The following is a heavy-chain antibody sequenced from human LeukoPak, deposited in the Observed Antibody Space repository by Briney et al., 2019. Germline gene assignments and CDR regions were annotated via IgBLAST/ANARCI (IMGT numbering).Heavy chain of an antibody. D-gene: IGHD3-16*01. CDR3: AREGAVPGIDP. CDR1: GYSITSGFS. V-gene: IGHV4-38-2*02. J-gene: IGHJ5*02. Sequence: SETLSLTCAVSGYSITSGFSWGWIRQPPGKGLEWIGTISHKETTDYKSTLESRLTISMDTSKNLFSLRLTSVTAADTAVYYCAREGAVPGIDPWGQGTLVSVSS. CDR2: ISHKETT.